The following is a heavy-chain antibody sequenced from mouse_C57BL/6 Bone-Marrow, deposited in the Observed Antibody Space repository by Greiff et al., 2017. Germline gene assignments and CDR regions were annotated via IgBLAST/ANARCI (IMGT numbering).Heavy chain of an antibody. CDR1: GFTFSSYA. CDR3: TRDPVVVYGNYDAMDY. J-gene: IGHJ4*01. D-gene: IGHD2-1*01. CDR2: ISSGGDYI. V-gene: IGHV5-9-1*02. Sequence: EVKLVESGEGLVKPGGSLKLSCAASGFTFSSYAMSWVRQTPEKRLEWVAYISSGGDYIYYADTVKGRFTISRDNARNTLYLQMSSLKSEDTAMYYCTRDPVVVYGNYDAMDYWGQGTSVTVSS.